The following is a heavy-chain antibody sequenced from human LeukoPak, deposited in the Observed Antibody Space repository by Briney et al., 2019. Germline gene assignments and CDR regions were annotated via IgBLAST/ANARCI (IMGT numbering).Heavy chain of an antibody. Sequence: PGGSLRLSCGASGLTFSTYSMNWVRQAPGKGLEWVSYISSDSGTRYYADSVKGRFTISRDNAENSLYLQMNSLRAEDTAVYYCARAAQPGFDPWGQGTLVTVSS. CDR2: ISSDSGTR. J-gene: IGHJ5*02. D-gene: IGHD1-14*01. CDR1: GLTFSTYS. V-gene: IGHV3-48*01. CDR3: ARAAQPGFDP.